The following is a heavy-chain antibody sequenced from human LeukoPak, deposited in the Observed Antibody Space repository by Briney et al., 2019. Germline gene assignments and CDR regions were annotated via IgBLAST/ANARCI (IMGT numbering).Heavy chain of an antibody. V-gene: IGHV3-30*18. Sequence: GGSLRLSFSASGFTFSIYGMQWGRQAPGKGLEWVAVISYDGSNKYYADSVKGRSTISRDNSKNTLYLQMNSLRAEDTAVYYCAKEVCGGDCYLIAYWGQGTLVTVSS. CDR3: AKEVCGGDCYLIAY. J-gene: IGHJ4*02. CDR1: GFTFSIYG. CDR2: ISYDGSNK. D-gene: IGHD2-21*02.